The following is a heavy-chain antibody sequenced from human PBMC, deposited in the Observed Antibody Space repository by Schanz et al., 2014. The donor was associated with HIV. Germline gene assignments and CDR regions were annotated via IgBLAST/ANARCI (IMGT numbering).Heavy chain of an antibody. CDR3: AREKMDTGGLDV. CDR1: GYSFTSNF. J-gene: IGHJ6*02. CDR2: INTNGGGT. V-gene: IGHV1-46*01. Sequence: QAQVVQSGAEVKKPGASVKVSCKASGYSFTSNFIHWVRQAPGQGLQWMGVINTNGGGTSDTLQGRVIITRDTSTRTVYMYLSNLRFEDSAVYYCAREKMDTGGLDVWGQGTTVTVSS.